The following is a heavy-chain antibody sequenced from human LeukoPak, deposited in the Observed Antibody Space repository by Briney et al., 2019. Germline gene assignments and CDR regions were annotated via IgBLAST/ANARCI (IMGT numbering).Heavy chain of an antibody. Sequence: SETLSLTCTVSGGSISSYYWSWIRQPPGKGLEWIGYIHYSGTTYYNPSLKSRVTISVDTSKNQFSLKLSSVTAADTAVYYCASLSITMVRGADYWGQGTLVTVSS. CDR2: IHYSGTT. V-gene: IGHV4-59*08. J-gene: IGHJ4*02. D-gene: IGHD3-10*01. CDR3: ASLSITMVRGADY. CDR1: GGSISSYY.